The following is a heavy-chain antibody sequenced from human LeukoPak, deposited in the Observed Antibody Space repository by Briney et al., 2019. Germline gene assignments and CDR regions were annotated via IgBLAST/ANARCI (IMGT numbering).Heavy chain of an antibody. CDR2: IIPIFGTA. CDR3: AGRIFGVSTRRFDY. D-gene: IGHD3-3*02. V-gene: IGHV1-69*01. J-gene: IGHJ4*02. CDR1: GGTFSSYA. Sequence: SVKVSCKAYGGTFSSYAISWVRQAPGQGLEWMGGIIPIFGTANYAQKFQGRVTITADESTSTAYMELSSLRSEDTAVYYCAGRIFGVSTRRFDYWGRGTLVTVSS.